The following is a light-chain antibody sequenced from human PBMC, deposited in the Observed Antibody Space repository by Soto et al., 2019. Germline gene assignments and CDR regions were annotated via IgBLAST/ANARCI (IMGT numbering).Light chain of an antibody. V-gene: IGLV2-23*01. Sequence: QSALTQPASVSGSPGQSITISCAGTMRDVGAYNLVSWYQQHPGRAPQLMIYEGSKRPSGVSNRFSGSKSGNTASLTISGLQAEDEADYYCCSYAGSSTSVVFGGGTQLTVL. CDR1: MRDVGAYNL. CDR2: EGS. J-gene: IGLJ2*01. CDR3: CSYAGSSTSVV.